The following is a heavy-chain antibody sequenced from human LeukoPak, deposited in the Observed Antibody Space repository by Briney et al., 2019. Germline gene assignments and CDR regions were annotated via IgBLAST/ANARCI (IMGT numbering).Heavy chain of an antibody. V-gene: IGHV3-21*01. D-gene: IGHD7-27*01. CDR3: ARAKTGAYMDV. Sequence: GGSLRLSCAASGFTFSAYNMNWVRQAPGKGLEWVSSIHITSDWVYYADSVKGRFTISRDNAKNSLYLQMNSLRAEDTAVYYCARAKTGAYMDVWGKGTTVTVSS. J-gene: IGHJ6*03. CDR2: IHITSDWV. CDR1: GFTFSAYN.